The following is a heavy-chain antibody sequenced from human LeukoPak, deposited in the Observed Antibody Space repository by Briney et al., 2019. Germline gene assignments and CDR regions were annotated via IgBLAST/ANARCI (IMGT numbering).Heavy chain of an antibody. CDR2: IYYSGST. V-gene: IGHV4-30-4*08. CDR3: ARVGITMVRGVIETNFDY. CDR1: GFTFSSFA. J-gene: IGHJ4*02. Sequence: LRLSCAASGFTFSSFAMTWVRQAPGKGLEWIGYIYYSGSTYYNPSLKSRVTISVDTSKNQFSLKLSSVTAADTAVYYCARVGITMVRGVIETNFDYWGQGTLVTVSS. D-gene: IGHD3-10*01.